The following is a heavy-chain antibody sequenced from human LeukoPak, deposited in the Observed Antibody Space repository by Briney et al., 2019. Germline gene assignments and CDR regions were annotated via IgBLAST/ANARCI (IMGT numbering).Heavy chain of an antibody. V-gene: IGHV3-74*01. CDR3: ARDGYCSNKRCYGMDV. D-gene: IGHD2-2*03. Sequence: GGSLRLSCAASGFTFNMYWMHWVRQAPGKGLVWVSRINSDSTSTSYADSVKGRFTISRDNAKNTLYLQMNSLRAEDTAMYYCARDGYCSNKRCYGMDVWGQGTTVTVSS. CDR1: GFTFNMYW. CDR2: INSDSTST. J-gene: IGHJ6*02.